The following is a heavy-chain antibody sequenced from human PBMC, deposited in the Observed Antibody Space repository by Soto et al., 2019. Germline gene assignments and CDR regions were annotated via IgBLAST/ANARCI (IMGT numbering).Heavy chain of an antibody. V-gene: IGHV2-26*01. J-gene: IGHJ4*02. CDR3: ARIERYSTYEYFDF. CDR2: VFSNDAK. Sequence: DLEWLAHVFSNDAKSYSPSLKGRLTISRDTFRSQVVLTMTNVDPVDTATYFCARIERYSTYEYFDFWGQGTLVTVSS. D-gene: IGHD5-12*01.